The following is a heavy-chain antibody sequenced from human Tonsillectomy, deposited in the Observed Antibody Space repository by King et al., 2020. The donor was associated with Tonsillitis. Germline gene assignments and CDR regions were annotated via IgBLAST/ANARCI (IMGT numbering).Heavy chain of an antibody. CDR2: INTSGGST. CDR1: GYTFTTYY. Sequence: VQLVESGAEVKKPGASVKVSCKASGYTFTTYYMHWVRQAPGQGLEWMGRINTSGGSTSYAQKFQGRVTMTRETSTSNVYMELSSLRVEDTAVYDCASVYYGSATYANLNYYGMDVWGQGTTVTVSS. J-gene: IGHJ6*02. CDR3: ASVYYGSATYANLNYYGMDV. D-gene: IGHD3-10*01. V-gene: IGHV1-46*01.